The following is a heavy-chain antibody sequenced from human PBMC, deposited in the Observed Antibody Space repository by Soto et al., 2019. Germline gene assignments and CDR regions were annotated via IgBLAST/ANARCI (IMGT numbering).Heavy chain of an antibody. CDR2: IYYSGST. CDR1: GGSISSYY. Sequence: PSETLSLTCTVSGGSISSYYWSWIRQPPGKGLEWIGYIYYSGSTNYNPSLKSRVTISVDTSKNQFSLKLSSVTAADTAVYYCARLVVVVSSTNGLDAFDIWGQRTMDTVSS. CDR3: ARLVVVVSSTNGLDAFDI. D-gene: IGHD2-21*01. J-gene: IGHJ3*02. V-gene: IGHV4-59*08.